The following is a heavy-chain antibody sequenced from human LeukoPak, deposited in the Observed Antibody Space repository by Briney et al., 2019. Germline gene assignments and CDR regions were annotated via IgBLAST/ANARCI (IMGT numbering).Heavy chain of an antibody. CDR1: GFTFSSYA. CDR3: AKLGTMIVVVISIDY. D-gene: IGHD3-22*01. CDR2: ISGSGGST. V-gene: IGHV3-23*01. J-gene: IGHJ4*02. Sequence: GGSLRLSCAASGFTFSSYAMSWVRQAPGKGLEWVSAISGSGGSTYYADSVKGRFTISRDNSKNTLYLQMNSLRAEDTAVYYCAKLGTMIVVVISIDYWGQGTLVTVSS.